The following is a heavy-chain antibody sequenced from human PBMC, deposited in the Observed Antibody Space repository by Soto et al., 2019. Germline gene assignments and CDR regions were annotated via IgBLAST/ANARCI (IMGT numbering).Heavy chain of an antibody. J-gene: IGHJ6*01. D-gene: IGHD6-13*01. Sequence: QLQLQESGPGLVKPSETLSLSCTVSGGSITSSFYWGWIRQPPGKGLEWIGSIYGTGNTYYNPSLKGRVTISADTSNNHVSLNLISVTASDTAVYYCRSSSRYSTDVCGQGATVTVSS. CDR1: GGSITSSFY. CDR2: IYGTGNT. V-gene: IGHV4-39*01. CDR3: RSSSRYSTDV.